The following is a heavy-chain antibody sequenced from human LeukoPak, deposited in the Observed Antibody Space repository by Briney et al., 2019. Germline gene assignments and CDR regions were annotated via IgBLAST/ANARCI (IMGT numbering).Heavy chain of an antibody. Sequence: GGSLRLSCAASGFTFSSYWMSWVRQAPGKGLEWVANIKQDGSEKYYVDSVKGRFTISRDNAKNSLYLQMNSLRAEDTAVYYCAKTTTGYSSGRFPGWPVDYWGQGTLVTVSS. V-gene: IGHV3-7*03. CDR1: GFTFSSYW. D-gene: IGHD6-19*01. CDR3: AKTTTGYSSGRFPGWPVDY. J-gene: IGHJ4*02. CDR2: IKQDGSEK.